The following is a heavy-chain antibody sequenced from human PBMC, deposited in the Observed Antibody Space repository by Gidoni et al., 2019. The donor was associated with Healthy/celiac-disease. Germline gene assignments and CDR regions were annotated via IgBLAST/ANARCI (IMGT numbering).Heavy chain of an antibody. CDR2: IIPIFGTA. Sequence: QVQLVQSGAEVKKPGSSVKVSCKASGGTFSSYAISWVRQAPGQGLEWMGGIIPIFGTANYAQKFQGRVTITADKSTSTAYMELSSLRSEDTAVYYCASPYRSYDSSGYYSYDAFDIWGQGTMVTVSS. V-gene: IGHV1-69*06. CDR1: GGTFSSYA. D-gene: IGHD3-22*01. J-gene: IGHJ3*02. CDR3: ASPYRSYDSSGYYSYDAFDI.